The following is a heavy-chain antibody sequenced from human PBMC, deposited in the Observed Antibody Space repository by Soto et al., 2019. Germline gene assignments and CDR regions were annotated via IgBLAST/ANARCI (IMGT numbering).Heavy chain of an antibody. CDR3: AKDSATFGRFDY. D-gene: IGHD3-3*01. Sequence: GGSLRLSCAASGFTFSNYGMSWVRQCPGKGLEWVSTISGSGDSTYYADSVKGRFTISRDNSKNTLYVQMNSLRAEDTAVYYCAKDSATFGRFDYWGQGTLVTVSS. V-gene: IGHV3-23*01. J-gene: IGHJ4*02. CDR2: ISGSGDST. CDR1: GFTFSNYG.